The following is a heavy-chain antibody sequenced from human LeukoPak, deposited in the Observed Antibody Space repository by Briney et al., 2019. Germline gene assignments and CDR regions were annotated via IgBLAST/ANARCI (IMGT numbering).Heavy chain of an antibody. V-gene: IGHV3-7*05. CDR3: TNFYSRQTDY. J-gene: IGHJ4*02. CDR1: GFSFNSYW. D-gene: IGHD6-13*01. Sequence: AGGSLRLSCAASGFSFNSYWINWVRQAPGKGLEWLASINQDGSEKYYVDSVKGRFTISRDNAKNSLYLQMNSLRAEDTAVYYCTNFYSRQTDYWGQGTVVTVSS. CDR2: INQDGSEK.